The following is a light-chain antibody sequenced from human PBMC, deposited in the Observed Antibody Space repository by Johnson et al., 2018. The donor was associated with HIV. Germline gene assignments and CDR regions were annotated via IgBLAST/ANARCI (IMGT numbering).Light chain of an antibody. CDR2: ENN. CDR3: GTWDSSLSAFV. Sequence: QSVLTQPPSVSAAPGQKVTISCSGSSSNIGNNYVSWYQQLPGTAPKLLIYENNKRPSGIPDRFSGSKSGTSATLVITGLRTGDEADYYCGTWDSSLSAFVFGAGTTVIVL. CDR1: SSNIGNNY. J-gene: IGLJ1*01. V-gene: IGLV1-51*02.